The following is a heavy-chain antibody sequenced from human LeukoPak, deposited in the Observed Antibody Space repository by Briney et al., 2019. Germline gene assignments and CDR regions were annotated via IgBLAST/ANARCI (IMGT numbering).Heavy chain of an antibody. CDR2: ISGSSSTI. J-gene: IGHJ6*02. Sequence: GGSLRLSCAASGFTFSSYSMNWVRQAPGKGLEWVSYISGSSSTIYYADSVKGRFTISRDNAKNSLYLQMNSLRAEDTAVYYCARVFKESVVVYTGTAYYYGMDVWGQGTTATVSS. D-gene: IGHD2-15*01. CDR3: ARVFKESVVVYTGTAYYYGMDV. CDR1: GFTFSSYS. V-gene: IGHV3-48*01.